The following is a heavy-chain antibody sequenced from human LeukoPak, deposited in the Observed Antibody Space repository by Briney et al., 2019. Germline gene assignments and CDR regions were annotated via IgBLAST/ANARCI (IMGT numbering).Heavy chain of an antibody. V-gene: IGHV5-10-1*01. CDR3: ERQGYSGYYFDY. J-gene: IGHJ4*02. D-gene: IGHD5-12*01. CDR2: IDPSDSYT. Sequence: GESLKISCKGSGYSFTSYWISWVRQMPGKGLEWMGRIDPSDSYTNYSPSFQGHVTISADKSISTAYLQWSSLKASDTATYYCERQGYSGYYFDYWGQGILVTVSS. CDR1: GYSFTSYW.